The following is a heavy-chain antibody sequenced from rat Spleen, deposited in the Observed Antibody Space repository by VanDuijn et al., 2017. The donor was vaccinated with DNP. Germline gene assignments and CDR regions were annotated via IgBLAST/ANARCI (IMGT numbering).Heavy chain of an antibody. V-gene: IGHV5-29*01. CDR1: GFTFSDYY. D-gene: IGHD1-2*01. CDR2: ISYDGSST. J-gene: IGHJ2*01. Sequence: EVQLVESDGGLVQPGRSLKLSCAVSGFTFSDYYMAWVRQAPTKGLEWVATISYDGSSTYYRDSVKGRFTISRDNAKSTLYLQMDSLRSEDTATYYCARGDYSSYIYFDYWGQGVMVTASS. CDR3: ARGDYSSYIYFDY.